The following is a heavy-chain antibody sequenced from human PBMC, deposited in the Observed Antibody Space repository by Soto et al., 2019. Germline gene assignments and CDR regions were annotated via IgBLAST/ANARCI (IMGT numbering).Heavy chain of an antibody. J-gene: IGHJ4*02. Sequence: QVQLQESGPGLVKPSGTLSLTSAVSGGSISSSKWWSWVRHPPGKGLEWIGETYHSGSTNYNPSLKSRVTISVDKSKNQFSLKLSSVTAADTAVYYCVSLTYSSGLKGYWGQGTLVTVSS. D-gene: IGHD6-19*01. CDR3: VSLTYSSGLKGY. V-gene: IGHV4-4*02. CDR1: GGSISSSKW. CDR2: TYHSGST.